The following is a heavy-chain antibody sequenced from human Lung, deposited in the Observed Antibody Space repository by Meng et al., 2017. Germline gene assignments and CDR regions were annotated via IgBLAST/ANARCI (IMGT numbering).Heavy chain of an antibody. Sequence: VTLEESGSVAVKPSGTLSLTCSGSVGSITSSTWWSWVRQTPGKGLEWFGEIFHSGSTNYNPPLESRVTISVDKSKNQFSLKVYSVTAADTATYYCARFDISSSGRGDYWGQGILVTVSS. CDR1: VGSITSSTW. J-gene: IGHJ4*02. D-gene: IGHD1-26*01. CDR3: ARFDISSSGRGDY. V-gene: IGHV4-4*02. CDR2: IFHSGST.